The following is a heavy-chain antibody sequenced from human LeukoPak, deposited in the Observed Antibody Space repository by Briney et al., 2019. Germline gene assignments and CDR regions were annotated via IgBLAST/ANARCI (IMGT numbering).Heavy chain of an antibody. D-gene: IGHD6-13*01. J-gene: IGHJ3*02. Sequence: GRSLRLSCAASGFTFDDYAMHWVRQAPGKGLEWVSGISWNSGSIGYADSVKGRFTISRDNAKNSLYLQMNSLRAEDTALYYCALIAAAGSRDDAFDIWGQGTMVTVSS. V-gene: IGHV3-9*01. CDR1: GFTFDDYA. CDR3: ALIAAAGSRDDAFDI. CDR2: ISWNSGSI.